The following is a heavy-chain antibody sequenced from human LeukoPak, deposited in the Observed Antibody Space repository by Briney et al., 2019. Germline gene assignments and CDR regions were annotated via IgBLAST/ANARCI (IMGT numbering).Heavy chain of an antibody. CDR2: IYYSGST. D-gene: IGHD6-19*01. CDR1: GGSISSYY. Sequence: PSETLSLTCTVSGGSISSYYWSWIRQPPGKGLEWIGYIYYSGSTNYNPSLKSRVTISVDTSKNQFSLKLSSVTAADTAVYYCAAGYSSGWYPAWGQGTLVTVSP. CDR3: AAGYSSGWYPA. V-gene: IGHV4-59*08. J-gene: IGHJ5*02.